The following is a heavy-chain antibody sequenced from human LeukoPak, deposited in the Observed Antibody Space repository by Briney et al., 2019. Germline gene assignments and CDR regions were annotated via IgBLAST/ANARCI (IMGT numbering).Heavy chain of an antibody. D-gene: IGHD5-12*01. V-gene: IGHV3-30-3*01. Sequence: GGSLRLSCAASGFTVSSYAMHWVRQAPGKGLEWVATISYEGDNKYYADSLKGRFTISRDNSKNTLYLQMNSLRGEDTAVYFCARGRNVVATSGYFDYWGQGTLVTVSS. CDR2: ISYEGDNK. J-gene: IGHJ4*02. CDR3: ARGRNVVATSGYFDY. CDR1: GFTVSSYA.